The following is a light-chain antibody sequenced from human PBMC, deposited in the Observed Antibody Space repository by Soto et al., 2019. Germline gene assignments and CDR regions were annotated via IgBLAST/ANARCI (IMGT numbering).Light chain of an antibody. CDR1: QGISNY. V-gene: IGKV1-27*01. CDR2: AAS. CDR3: RKYYSAPRT. Sequence: DIQMTQSPSSLSASVGDRVTITCRASQGISNYLAWYQQKPGKVPKLLIYAASTVQSGVASRFSGSGSGTDFTVIIRRLQPEDVGTYYRRKYYSAPRTFGQGIKVEIK. J-gene: IGKJ1*01.